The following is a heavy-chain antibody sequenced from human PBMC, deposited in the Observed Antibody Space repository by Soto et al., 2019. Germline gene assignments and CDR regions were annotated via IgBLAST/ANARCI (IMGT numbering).Heavy chain of an antibody. J-gene: IGHJ5*02. CDR3: AREQIMVRGVMNWFDP. Sequence: SETLSLTCAVYGGSFSGYYWSWIRQPPGKGLEWIGEINHSGSTNYNPSLKSRVTISVDTSKNQFSLKLSSVTAADTAVYYCAREQIMVRGVMNWFDPWGQGTLVTVSS. V-gene: IGHV4-34*01. D-gene: IGHD3-10*01. CDR1: GGSFSGYY. CDR2: INHSGST.